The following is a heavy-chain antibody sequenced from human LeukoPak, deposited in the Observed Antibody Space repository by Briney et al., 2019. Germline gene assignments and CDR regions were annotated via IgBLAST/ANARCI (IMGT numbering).Heavy chain of an antibody. J-gene: IGHJ4*02. D-gene: IGHD3-3*01. V-gene: IGHV3-7*01. CDR3: AGEVWVKYDFWRGYSDY. Sequence: GGSLRLSCVVSGFTFSSYWMSWFRQAPAKGLEWVANIKQDGSDKYYVDSVKGRFTISRDNAKNSLYLQMNSLRAEDTAVYYCAGEVWVKYDFWRGYSDYWGQGTPVTVSS. CDR2: IKQDGSDK. CDR1: GFTFSSYW.